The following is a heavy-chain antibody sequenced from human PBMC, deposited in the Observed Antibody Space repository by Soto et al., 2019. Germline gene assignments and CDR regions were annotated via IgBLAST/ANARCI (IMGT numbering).Heavy chain of an antibody. CDR1: GGSISGSPYY. V-gene: IGHV4-39*01. CDR3: ASLLGYYDSSDYPDFDY. Sequence: TSETLSLTCSVSGGSISGSPYYWGWIRQPPGEGLEWIGSAYYTGSTSYKPSLRSRVTVSVDTSKNQFSLKLSSVTAADTAVYYCASLLGYYDSSDYPDFDYWGQGTLVTVSS. J-gene: IGHJ4*02. CDR2: AYYTGST. D-gene: IGHD3-22*01.